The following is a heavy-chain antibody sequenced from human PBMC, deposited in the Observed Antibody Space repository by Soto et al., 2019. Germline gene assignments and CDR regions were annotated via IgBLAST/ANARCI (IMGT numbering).Heavy chain of an antibody. CDR2: ISYDGSNK. CDR3: AKDMLAARRPGGMDV. V-gene: IGHV3-30*18. Sequence: LRLSCAASGFTFSSYGMHWVRQAPGKGLEWVAVISYDGSNKYYADSVKGRFTISRDNSKNTLYLQMNSLRAEDTAVYYCAKDMLAARRPGGMDVWGQGTTVTVSS. D-gene: IGHD6-6*01. J-gene: IGHJ6*02. CDR1: GFTFSSYG.